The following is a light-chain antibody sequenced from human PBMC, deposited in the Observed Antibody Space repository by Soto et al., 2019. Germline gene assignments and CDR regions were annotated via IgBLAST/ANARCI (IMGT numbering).Light chain of an antibody. Sequence: EIVMTQSPATLSVSPGERVPLSCRASQSVSSRLAWYQQKPGQSPRLLIYGASTRATGIPARFSGSGSGTEFTLTISSLQSEDFGVYYCHQYNNLWTFGQGTKVDIK. CDR1: QSVSSR. J-gene: IGKJ1*01. CDR2: GAS. CDR3: HQYNNLWT. V-gene: IGKV3-15*01.